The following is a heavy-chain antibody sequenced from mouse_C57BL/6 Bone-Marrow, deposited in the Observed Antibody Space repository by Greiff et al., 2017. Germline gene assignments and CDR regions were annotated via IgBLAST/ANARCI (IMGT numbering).Heavy chain of an antibody. J-gene: IGHJ2*01. D-gene: IGHD1-1*01. V-gene: IGHV1-26*01. CDR2: INPNNGGT. CDR3: AREGGLITTVVAGGYFDY. CDR1: GYTFTDYY. Sequence: VQLQQSGPELVKPGASVKISCKASGYTFTDYYMNWVKQSHGKSLEWIGDINPNNGGTSYNQKFKGKATLTVDKSSSTAYMELRSLTSEDSAVYYCAREGGLITTVVAGGYFDYWGQGTTLTVSS.